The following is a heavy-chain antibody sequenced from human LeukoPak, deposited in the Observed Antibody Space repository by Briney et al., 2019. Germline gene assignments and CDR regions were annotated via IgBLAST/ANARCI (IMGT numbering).Heavy chain of an antibody. J-gene: IGHJ4*02. V-gene: IGHV3-74*01. CDR1: GFTFSSYW. CDR3: ARANQVSSSWYTY. Sequence: QPGGSLRLSCAASGFTFSSYWMHWVRQAPGKGLVWVSRINSDGSSTSYADSVKGRFTISGDNAKNTLYLQMNSLRAEDTAVYYCARANQVSSSWYTYWGQGTLVTVSS. D-gene: IGHD6-13*01. CDR2: INSDGSST.